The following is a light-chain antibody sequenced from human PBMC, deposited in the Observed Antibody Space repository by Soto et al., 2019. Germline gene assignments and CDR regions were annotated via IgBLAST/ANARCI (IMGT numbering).Light chain of an antibody. V-gene: IGKV1-39*01. CDR1: QTVNTY. CDR2: AAS. CDR3: QQGYSNPWT. J-gene: IGKJ1*01. Sequence: DIQMTQSTSSLSASIGDRVTITCRASQTVNTYLHWYQQKPGKAPKLLIYAASNLQSGVPSRFSGSGSGTNFTLSLNSLQPEDFATYYCQQGYSNPWTFGQGTKVDI.